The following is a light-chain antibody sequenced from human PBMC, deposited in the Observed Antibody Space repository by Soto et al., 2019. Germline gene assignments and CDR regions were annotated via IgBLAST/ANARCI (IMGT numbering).Light chain of an antibody. CDR1: QSVSSN. CDR2: GAS. V-gene: IGKV3-15*01. CDR3: QQDNNWPPYT. J-gene: IGKJ2*01. Sequence: EIVMPQSPATLSVSPGERATLSCRASQSVSSNLAWYQQKPGQAPRLLIYGASTRATGIPARFSGSGSGYEFTLTITSLQSEDFAVYYCQQDNNWPPYTFGQGTKLEIK.